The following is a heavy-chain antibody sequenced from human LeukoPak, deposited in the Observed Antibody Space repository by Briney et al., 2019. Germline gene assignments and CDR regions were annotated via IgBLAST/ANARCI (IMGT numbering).Heavy chain of an antibody. V-gene: IGHV3-30*02. CDR1: GFTFSSYG. CDR2: IRYDGGNQ. CDR3: AKGAAAGSYYFDY. D-gene: IGHD6-13*01. J-gene: IGHJ4*02. Sequence: GGSLRLSCAASGFTFSSYGMHWVRQTPGKGLECVAFIRYDGGNQYYTDSVKGRFTISRDNSKNTIYLQMNSLRAEDTAVYYCAKGAAAGSYYFDYWGQGTLVTVSS.